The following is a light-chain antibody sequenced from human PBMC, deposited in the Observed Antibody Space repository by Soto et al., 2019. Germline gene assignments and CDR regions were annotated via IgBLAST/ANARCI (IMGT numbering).Light chain of an antibody. J-gene: IGKJ2*01. CDR3: QQYNSYPYT. V-gene: IGKV1-5*01. Sequence: DIPMTQSPSTLSASVGDRVTITCRASQSISSWLAWYQQKPGKAPKLLIYDASSLESGVPSRFSGSGSGTEFTLTISSLQPYDFATYYCQQYNSYPYTFGQGTKLEIK. CDR1: QSISSW. CDR2: DAS.